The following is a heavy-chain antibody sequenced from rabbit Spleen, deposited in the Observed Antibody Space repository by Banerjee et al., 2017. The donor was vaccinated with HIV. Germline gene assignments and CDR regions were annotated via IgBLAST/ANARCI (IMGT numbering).Heavy chain of an antibody. V-gene: IGHV1S45*01. CDR3: ARDLASVVGWNFNL. CDR2: INTYTGKP. J-gene: IGHJ4*01. CDR1: GVSFSDRDV. D-gene: IGHD3-1*01. Sequence: QEQLEESGGDLVKPGSSLTLTCTASGVSFSDRDVMCWVRQAPGKGLQWIACINTYTGKPVYATWAKGRFTISRTSSTTVTLQMTSLTAADTATYFCARDLASVVGWNFNLWGPGTLVTVS.